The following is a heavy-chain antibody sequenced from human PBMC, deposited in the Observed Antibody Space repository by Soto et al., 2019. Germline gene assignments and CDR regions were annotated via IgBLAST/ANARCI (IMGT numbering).Heavy chain of an antibody. D-gene: IGHD6-13*01. Sequence: SETMSLTCTVAGGSIGRYYWSWFRKPPGQGLEWIGGIYYSGNTFYNPSLKSRVTISVDTSKNQFSLKLSSVTAADTAVYYCARRKAGFAAAFDYWGQGTLVTAPQ. CDR2: IYYSGNT. CDR3: ARRKAGFAAAFDY. CDR1: GGSIGRYY. J-gene: IGHJ4*02. V-gene: IGHV4-59*05.